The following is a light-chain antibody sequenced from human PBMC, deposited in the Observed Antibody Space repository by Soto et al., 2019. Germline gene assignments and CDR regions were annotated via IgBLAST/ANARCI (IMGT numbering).Light chain of an antibody. CDR1: QSVSSY. CDR3: QQRSNWPLT. J-gene: IGKJ4*01. Sequence: EIVFTQSPATLSLSPGERATLFCMASQSVSSYLAWYQQKPGQAPRLLIYGASTRATGIPARFSGSGSGTEFTLTISSLEPEDFAVYYCQQRSNWPLTFGGGTKGDIK. CDR2: GAS. V-gene: IGKV3-11*01.